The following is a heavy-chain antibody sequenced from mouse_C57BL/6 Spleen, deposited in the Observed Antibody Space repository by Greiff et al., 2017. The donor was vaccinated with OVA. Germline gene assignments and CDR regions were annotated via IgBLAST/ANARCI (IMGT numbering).Heavy chain of an antibody. CDR1: GYTFTSYW. J-gene: IGHJ2*01. D-gene: IGHD5-1*01. CDR2: IDPSDSYT. V-gene: IGHV1-69*01. CDR3: AGWSTLDYFDD. Sequence: QVQLQQPGAELVMPGASVKLSCKASGYTFTSYWMHWVKQRPGQGLEWIGQIDPSDSYTNYNQKFKGKSTLTVDKSSSTAYMQLSSLTSEDSAVYYCAGWSTLDYFDDWGQGTTLTVSS.